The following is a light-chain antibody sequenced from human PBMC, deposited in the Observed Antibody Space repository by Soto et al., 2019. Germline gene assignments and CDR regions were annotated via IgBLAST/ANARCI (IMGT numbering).Light chain of an antibody. CDR2: GAS. J-gene: IGKJ1*01. V-gene: IGKV3-15*01. CDR1: QNVRSN. CDR3: QQYDDWPET. Sequence: EIVMTQSPATLSVSPGERATLSCRASQNVRSNLAWYQQKPGQAPRLLIYGASTRATGIPARFSGRGSGTEFILTISSLQSEDFAVYHCQQYDDWPETFGQGTKVDIK.